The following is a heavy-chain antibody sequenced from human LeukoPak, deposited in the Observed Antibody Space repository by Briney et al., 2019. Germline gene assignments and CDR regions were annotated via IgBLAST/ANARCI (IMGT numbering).Heavy chain of an antibody. Sequence: SETLSLTCAVYGGSFSDYYWSWIRQSPGKGLEWIGEINHSGTTHYNPSLKSRVTISVDTSKNQFSLKLGSVTVADTAVFYCGRASYYYGSGSGPRFDPWGQGTLVTVSS. CDR2: INHSGTT. CDR1: GGSFSDYY. J-gene: IGHJ5*02. CDR3: GRASYYYGSGSGPRFDP. V-gene: IGHV4-34*01. D-gene: IGHD3-10*01.